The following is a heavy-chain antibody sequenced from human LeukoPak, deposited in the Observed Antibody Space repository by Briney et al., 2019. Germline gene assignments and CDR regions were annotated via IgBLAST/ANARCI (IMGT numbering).Heavy chain of an antibody. D-gene: IGHD3-10*01. V-gene: IGHV3-23*01. J-gene: IGHJ6*02. CDR3: ARDIRVRYMPMVRAVEYYQYHAMDV. CDR1: GFSFSNYA. Sequence: GGSLRLSCAASGFSFSNYAMTWVRQAPGRGLEWVSTISGSGGSTYYADSVKGRFTISRDNSKSTLFLQMDSLRRDDTAVYYCARDIRVRYMPMVRAVEYYQYHAMDVWGQGTTVTVYS. CDR2: ISGSGGST.